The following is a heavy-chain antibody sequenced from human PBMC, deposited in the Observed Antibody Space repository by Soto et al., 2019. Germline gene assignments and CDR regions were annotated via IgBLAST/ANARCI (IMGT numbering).Heavy chain of an antibody. CDR2: ISTYTGKT. V-gene: IGHV1-18*04. CDR1: GYTFSSYG. D-gene: IGHD2-8*01. J-gene: IGHJ6*02. Sequence: ASVKVSCKSSGYTFSSYGVSWVRQAPGQGLEWLGWISTYTGKTKHAQKFQDRVTLTTQTSTRTAYMELRSLRSDEAAIYYCVRDRCTTERCYKHHFDVFGQRTTVTLYS. CDR3: VRDRCTTERCYKHHFDV.